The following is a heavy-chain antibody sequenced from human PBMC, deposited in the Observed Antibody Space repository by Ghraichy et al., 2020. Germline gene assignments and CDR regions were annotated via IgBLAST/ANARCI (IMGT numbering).Heavy chain of an antibody. CDR1: GFTFSSYS. V-gene: IGHV3-21*01. Sequence: GESLNISCAASGFTFSSYSMNWVRQAPGKGLEWVSSISSSSYIYYADSVKGRFTISRDNAKNSLYLQMNSLRAEDTAVYYCARSISSSWNYYYYYGMDVWGQGTTVTVSS. CDR3: ARSISSSWNYYYYYGMDV. CDR2: ISSSSYI. D-gene: IGHD6-13*01. J-gene: IGHJ6*02.